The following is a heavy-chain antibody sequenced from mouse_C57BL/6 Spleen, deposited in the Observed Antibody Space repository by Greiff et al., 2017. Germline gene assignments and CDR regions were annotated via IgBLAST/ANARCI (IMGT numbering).Heavy chain of an antibody. CDR3: ARGGYDSSWSAMYD. J-gene: IGHJ4*01. Sequence: VQLQQSGAELVKPGASVKMSCKASGYTFTSYWINWVKQRPGKGLEWIGDIYPGSGSTNYNEKFKSKATLTVDTSSSTAYMLLSSLTSEDSSVYYGARGGYDSSWSAMYDWGQGTSVTVSS. CDR2: IYPGSGST. V-gene: IGHV1-55*01. CDR1: GYTFTSYW. D-gene: IGHD1-1*01.